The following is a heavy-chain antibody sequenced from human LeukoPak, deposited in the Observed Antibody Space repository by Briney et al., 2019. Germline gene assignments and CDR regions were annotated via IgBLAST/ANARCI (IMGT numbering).Heavy chain of an antibody. J-gene: IGHJ4*02. V-gene: IGHV3-30*02. Sequence: GGSLRLSCTASGFTFSTYGIHWVRQAPGKGLEWVAFIQSDGGNQYYADSVKGRFTISRDNSKNTLYLQMNGLRPDDTAVYYCTKGTVTEDYRFIFWGQGALVTVSS. CDR2: IQSDGGNQ. CDR3: TKGTVTEDYRFIF. CDR1: GFTFSTYG. D-gene: IGHD1-20*01.